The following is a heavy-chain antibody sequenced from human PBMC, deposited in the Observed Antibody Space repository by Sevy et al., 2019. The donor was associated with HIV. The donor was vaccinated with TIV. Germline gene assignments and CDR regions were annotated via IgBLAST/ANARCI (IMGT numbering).Heavy chain of an antibody. V-gene: IGHV3-15*01. Sequence: GGSLRLSCAASGFTFSNAWMSWVRQAPGKGLEWVGRIKSKTDGGTTDYAAPVKGRLTISRDDSKNTLYLQMNSLKPEDTAVYYCTTGGLGVGDENAFDIWGQGTMVTVSS. CDR3: TTGGLGVGDENAFDI. CDR2: IKSKTDGGTT. D-gene: IGHD3-3*01. J-gene: IGHJ3*02. CDR1: GFTFSNAW.